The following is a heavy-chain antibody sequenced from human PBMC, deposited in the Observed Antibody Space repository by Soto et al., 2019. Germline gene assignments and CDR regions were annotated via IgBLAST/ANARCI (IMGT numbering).Heavy chain of an antibody. CDR3: AREGYSYGDVGADYYYGRDG. J-gene: IGHJ6*04. CDR1: GFTFSSYD. V-gene: IGHV3-13*01. D-gene: IGHD5-18*01. Sequence: GGSLRLSCAASGFTFSSYDMHWVRQATGKGLEWVSAIGTAGDTYYPGSVKGRFTISRENAKNSLYLQMNSLRAEDTAVYYCAREGYSYGDVGADYYYGRDGWGKESRVSVSS. CDR2: IGTAGDT.